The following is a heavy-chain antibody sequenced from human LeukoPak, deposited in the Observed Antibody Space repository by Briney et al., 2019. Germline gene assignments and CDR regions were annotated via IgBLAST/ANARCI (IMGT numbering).Heavy chain of an antibody. J-gene: IGHJ5*02. CDR3: VRDRVVGLAPFDP. Sequence: GASVKVSCKASGYNFISYAMHWVRQAPGQRLEWMGWIHTDNGDTKYSHYFLGRVTITRDTSANTAYMELSSLRSEDTAVYYCVRDRVVGLAPFDPWGQGTLVTVSS. CDR2: IHTDNGDT. D-gene: IGHD2-15*01. V-gene: IGHV1-3*04. CDR1: GYNFISYA.